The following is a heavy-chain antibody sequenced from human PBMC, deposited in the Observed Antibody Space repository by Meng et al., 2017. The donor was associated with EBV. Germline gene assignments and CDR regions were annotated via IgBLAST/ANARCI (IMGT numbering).Heavy chain of an antibody. Sequence: RLESGGGLVQPRGFLKLSGAASGFTFSGSAMHWARQASGKGLEWVGRIRSKAKSYATAYAASVKGRFTISRDDSKNTAYLQMNSLKTEDTAVYYCTRMSSPLDYWGQGTLVTVSS. D-gene: IGHD2-2*01. V-gene: IGHV3-73*02. CDR2: IRSKAKSYAT. CDR3: TRMSSPLDY. CDR1: GFTFSGSA. J-gene: IGHJ4*02.